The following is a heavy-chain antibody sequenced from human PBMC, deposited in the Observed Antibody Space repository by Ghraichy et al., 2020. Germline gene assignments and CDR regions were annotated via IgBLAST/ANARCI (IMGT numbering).Heavy chain of an antibody. CDR3: AAEGWLQLSFDY. J-gene: IGHJ4*02. CDR1: GFTFSSYA. D-gene: IGHD5-24*01. Sequence: LSLTCAASGFTFSSYAMSWVRQAPGKGLEWVSAISGSGGSTYYADSVKGRFTISRDNSKNTLYLQMNSLRAEDTAVYYCAAEGWLQLSFDYWGQGTLVTVSS. V-gene: IGHV3-23*01. CDR2: ISGSGGST.